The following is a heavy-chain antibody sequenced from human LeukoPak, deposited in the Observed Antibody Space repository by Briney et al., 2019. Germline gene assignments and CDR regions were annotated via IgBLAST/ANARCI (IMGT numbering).Heavy chain of an antibody. CDR1: GFNVTTNY. V-gene: IGHV3-53*01. Sequence: PGGSLRLSCAASGFNVTTNYMSWVRQAPGKGLEWVSVIYSGGTTYYADSVKGRFTISRDNSKNTLSLQMNSLRAEDTAVYYCARGRRDGYNLGYWGQGTLVAVSS. D-gene: IGHD5-24*01. CDR2: IYSGGTT. CDR3: ARGRRDGYNLGY. J-gene: IGHJ4*02.